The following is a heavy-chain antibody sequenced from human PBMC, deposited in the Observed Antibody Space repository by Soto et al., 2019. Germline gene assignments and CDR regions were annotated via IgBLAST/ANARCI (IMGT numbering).Heavy chain of an antibody. D-gene: IGHD3-3*01. Sequence: EASVKVSCRASGYTFTGSYMHWVRQAPGQGLEWMGWINPNSGGTNYAQKFQGWVTMTRDTSISTAYMELSRLRSDDTAVYYCARGIFTIFGVVREYWFDPWGQGTLVTVSS. V-gene: IGHV1-2*04. CDR1: GYTFTGSY. CDR2: INPNSGGT. J-gene: IGHJ5*02. CDR3: ARGIFTIFGVVREYWFDP.